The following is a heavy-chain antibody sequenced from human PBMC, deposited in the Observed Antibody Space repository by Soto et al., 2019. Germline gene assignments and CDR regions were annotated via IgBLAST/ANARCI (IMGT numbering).Heavy chain of an antibody. CDR3: ARARGGYYGDHRYFDL. Sequence: QVQLQESGPGLVKPSGTLSLTCAVSSDSISSSNWWSWVRQPPGKGLEWIGETYHSGSTNYNPSLTSRVTISVDKSKNQFSLKLTSVTAADTAVYYCARARGGYYGDHRYFDLWGRGTLVTVSS. CDR2: TYHSGST. V-gene: IGHV4-4*02. D-gene: IGHD4-17*01. J-gene: IGHJ2*01. CDR1: SDSISSSNW.